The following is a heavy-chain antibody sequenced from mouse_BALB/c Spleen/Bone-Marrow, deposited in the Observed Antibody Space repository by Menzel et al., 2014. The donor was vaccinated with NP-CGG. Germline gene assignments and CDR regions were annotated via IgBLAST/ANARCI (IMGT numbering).Heavy chain of an antibody. D-gene: IGHD2-14*01. J-gene: IGHJ4*01. CDR3: ARRYDASYALDY. CDR2: IWTGGST. CDR1: GSSLTKYG. Sequence: VQRVESGPGLVQPSQSLSISCTVSGSSLTKYGVHWVRQSPGKGREWLGVIWTGGSTDYNAAFISRLSISKDNSKSQVFFKMNSLQANDTAIYYCARRYDASYALDYWGQGTSVTVSS. V-gene: IGHV2-2*02.